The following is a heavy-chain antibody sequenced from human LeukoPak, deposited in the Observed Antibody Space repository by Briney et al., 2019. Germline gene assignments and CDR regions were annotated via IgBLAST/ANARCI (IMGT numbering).Heavy chain of an antibody. CDR1: GGSFSGYY. CDR2: INHSGST. CDR3: ARGPSGITMIRVLDY. J-gene: IGHJ4*02. D-gene: IGHD3-22*01. Sequence: PSETLSLTCAVYGGSFSGYYWSWIRQPPGKGLEWIGEINHSGSTNYNPSLKSRVTISVDTSKNQFSLKLSSVTAADTAVYYCARGPSGITMIRVLDYWGQGTLVTVSS. V-gene: IGHV4-34*01.